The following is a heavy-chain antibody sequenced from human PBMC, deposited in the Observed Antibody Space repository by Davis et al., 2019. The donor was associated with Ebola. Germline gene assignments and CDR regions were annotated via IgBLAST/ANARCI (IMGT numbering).Heavy chain of an antibody. CDR3: ARDPVVGATDY. CDR2: ISAYNGNT. J-gene: IGHJ4*02. CDR1: GYTFTSYG. Sequence: AASVKVSCKASGYTFTSYGISWVRQAPGQGLEWMGWISAYNGNTNYAQKLQGRVTMTTDTSTSTAYMELTSLKSDDTAVYYCARDPVVGATDYWGQGTLVTVSS. D-gene: IGHD1-26*01. V-gene: IGHV1-18*04.